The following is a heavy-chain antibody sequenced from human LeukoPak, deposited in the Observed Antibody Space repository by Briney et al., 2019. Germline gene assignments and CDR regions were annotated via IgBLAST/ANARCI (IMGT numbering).Heavy chain of an antibody. D-gene: IGHD3-22*01. J-gene: IGHJ4*02. CDR3: AKDSGQIDYYDSTAFEFYFDS. Sequence: GGSLRLSCAASGFTFTSYGMHWVRQAPGKGLEWVAVISYDGSNKYYADSVKGRFTISRDKSKNTLYLQMNSLRAEDTALYYCAKDSGQIDYYDSTAFEFYFDSWGQGTLVTVSS. CDR1: GFTFTSYG. V-gene: IGHV3-30*18. CDR2: ISYDGSNK.